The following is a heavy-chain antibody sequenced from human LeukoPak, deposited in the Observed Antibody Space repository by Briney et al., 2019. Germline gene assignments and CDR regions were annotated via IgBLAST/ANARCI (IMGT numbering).Heavy chain of an antibody. Sequence: SVKVSCKASGGTFSSYSFSCVRQDTGQGLEWMGGIIPLFGTANYAQKFQGRVTITADESTSTAYMELSSLRSEDTAMYYCAREKRDHDFTTYYSGMDVWGKGTTVTVSS. CDR3: AREKRDHDFTTYYSGMDV. CDR1: GGTFSSYS. J-gene: IGHJ6*04. CDR2: IIPLFGTA. V-gene: IGHV1-69*13. D-gene: IGHD3-3*01.